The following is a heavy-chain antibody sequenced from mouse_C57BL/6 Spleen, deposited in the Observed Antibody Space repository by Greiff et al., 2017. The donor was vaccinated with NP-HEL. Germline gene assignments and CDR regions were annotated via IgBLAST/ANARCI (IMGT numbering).Heavy chain of an antibody. J-gene: IGHJ3*01. Sequence: EVQVVESGGDLVKPGGSLKLSCAASGFTFSSYGMSWVRQTPDKRLEWVATISSGGSYTYYPDSVKGRFTISRDNAKNTLYLQMSSLKSEDTAMYYCAGSSLAYWGQGTLVTVSA. CDR3: AGSSLAY. V-gene: IGHV5-6*01. CDR1: GFTFSSYG. D-gene: IGHD1-1*01. CDR2: ISSGGSYT.